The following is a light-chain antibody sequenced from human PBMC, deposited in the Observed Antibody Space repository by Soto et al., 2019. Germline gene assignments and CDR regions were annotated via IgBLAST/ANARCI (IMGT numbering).Light chain of an antibody. CDR3: QQYEDVPT. Sequence: DIPMNQSPFSLSAIVGGKGNLPCQGSQDNNHFLNWYHQETGKAPKLLISDASALETGVPSRFRGSGAGTDFTFTISSLQPRDVGTYYCQQYEDVPTFGQGTKVGIK. V-gene: IGKV1-33*01. CDR1: QDNNHF. J-gene: IGKJ2*01. CDR2: DAS.